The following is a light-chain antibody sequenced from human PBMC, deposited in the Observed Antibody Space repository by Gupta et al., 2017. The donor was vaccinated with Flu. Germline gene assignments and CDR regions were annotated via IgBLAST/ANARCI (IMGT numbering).Light chain of an antibody. CDR3: QQYKSYSRT. V-gene: IGKV1-5*03. CDR2: KAS. Sequence: DIQMTQSPSTLSASLGDRVTITCWASQSITDYLAWYQQKPGKAPNLLIYKASNLRSGVPSRFSGSGSGTEFTLTISGLQPDDFATYYCQQYKSYSRTLGQGTKVEIK. CDR1: QSITDY. J-gene: IGKJ1*01.